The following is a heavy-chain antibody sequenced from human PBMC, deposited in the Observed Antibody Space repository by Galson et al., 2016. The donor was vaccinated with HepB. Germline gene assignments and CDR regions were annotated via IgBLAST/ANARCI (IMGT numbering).Heavy chain of an antibody. V-gene: IGHV2-5*02. CDR3: SHRPHGDYGFDD. D-gene: IGHD4-17*01. CDR2: IYWDDDK. J-gene: IGHJ4*02. Sequence: PALVTPTQTVTLTCTFSGFSLTTSGVGVGWIRQPPGKALEWLALIYWDDDKRYSSSLKSRLTISKDTSNNKVVLTMPNMDPLDTVTYFCSHRPHGDYGFDDWGQGTLVTVSS. CDR1: GFSLTTSGVG.